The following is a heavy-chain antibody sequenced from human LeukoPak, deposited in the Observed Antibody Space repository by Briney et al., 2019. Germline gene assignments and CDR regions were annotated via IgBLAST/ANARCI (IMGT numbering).Heavy chain of an antibody. Sequence: GESLRISCKASGYSFTNYWIAWVRQKPGKGLEWMGIMHPGESEINYSPSFEGQVTISADTSISTAYLESYSLKASDSAIYYCAKTIASLGSGARYFDPWGQGTMITVSS. CDR3: AKTIASLGSGARYFDP. CDR1: GYSFTNYW. J-gene: IGHJ5*02. V-gene: IGHV5-51*01. D-gene: IGHD5/OR15-5a*01. CDR2: MHPGESEI.